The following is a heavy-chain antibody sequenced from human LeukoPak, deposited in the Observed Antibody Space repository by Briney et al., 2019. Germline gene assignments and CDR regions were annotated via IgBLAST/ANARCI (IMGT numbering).Heavy chain of an antibody. J-gene: IGHJ4*02. Sequence: SETLSLTCTVSGDSISSSSSYWSWIRQPPGKGLEWIGYIYYSGSTNYNPSLKSRVTISVDTSKNQFSLKLSSVTAADTAVYYCARVLVDTAMASDYWGQGTLVTVSS. CDR1: GDSISSSSSY. D-gene: IGHD5-18*01. CDR3: ARVLVDTAMASDY. CDR2: IYYSGST. V-gene: IGHV4-61*01.